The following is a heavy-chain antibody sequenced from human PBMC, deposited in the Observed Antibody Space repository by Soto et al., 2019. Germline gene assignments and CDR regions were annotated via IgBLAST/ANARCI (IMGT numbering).Heavy chain of an antibody. V-gene: IGHV4-39*01. CDR3: ARFNGDCSGGSCYGRYYYYYYMDV. J-gene: IGHJ6*03. D-gene: IGHD2-15*01. CDR2: IYYSGST. Sequence: SETLSLTCTVSGGSISSSSYYWGWIRQPPGKGLEWIGSIYYSGSTYYNPSLKSRVTISVDTSKNQFSLKLGSVTAADTAVYYCARFNGDCSGGSCYGRYYYYYYMDVWGKGTTVTVSS. CDR1: GGSISSSSYY.